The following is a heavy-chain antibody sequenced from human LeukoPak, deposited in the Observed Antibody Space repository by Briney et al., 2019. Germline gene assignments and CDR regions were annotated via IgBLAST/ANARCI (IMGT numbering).Heavy chain of an antibody. Sequence: GGSLRLSCAASGFTFSAYWMHWVRQAPGKGLVWVSRIKSDGRRTSYADSVTGRFTIPRDNAKNTLYLQMNSLRAEDTAMYYCTRDASLGVYGDFYFDYWGQGALVTVSS. CDR1: GFTFSAYW. CDR3: TRDASLGVYGDFYFDY. V-gene: IGHV3-74*01. CDR2: IKSDGRRT. J-gene: IGHJ4*02. D-gene: IGHD4-17*01.